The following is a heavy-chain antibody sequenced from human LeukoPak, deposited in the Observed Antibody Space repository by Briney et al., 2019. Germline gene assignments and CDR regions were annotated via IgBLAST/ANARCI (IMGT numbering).Heavy chain of an antibody. CDR3: ARAEAAAKHYYYGMDV. J-gene: IGHJ6*04. CDR2: ISSSSYI. V-gene: IGHV3-21*01. CDR1: GFTFSSYS. Sequence: GGSLRLSCAASGFTFSSYSMNWVRQAPGKGLEWVSSISSSSYIYYADSVKGRFTISRDNAKNSLYPQMNSLRAEDTAVYYCARAEAAAKHYYYGMDVWGKGTTVTVSS. D-gene: IGHD6-13*01.